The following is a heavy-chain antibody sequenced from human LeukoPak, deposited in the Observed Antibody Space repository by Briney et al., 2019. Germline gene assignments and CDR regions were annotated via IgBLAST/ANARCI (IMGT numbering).Heavy chain of an antibody. CDR2: ISDSGGST. Sequence: GGSLRLACAASGFTFSSSAMSWVRQTPGKGLEWISVISDSGGSTSQADSVKGRFTISRDNPKNTLYLQMNSLRAEDTAVYYCAKAGSNWGYFDYWGQGTLVTVSS. CDR1: GFTFSSSA. J-gene: IGHJ4*02. V-gene: IGHV3-23*01. D-gene: IGHD7-27*01. CDR3: AKAGSNWGYFDY.